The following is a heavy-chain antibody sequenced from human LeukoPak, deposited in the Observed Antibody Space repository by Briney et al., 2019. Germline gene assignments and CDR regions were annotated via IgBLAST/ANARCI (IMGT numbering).Heavy chain of an antibody. CDR1: GGTFSSYA. J-gene: IGHJ4*02. V-gene: IGHV1-69*04. CDR3: ARHRTYYYGSGSYISRPYFDY. Sequence: SVKVSCKASGGTFSSYAISWVRQAPGQGLEWMGRIIPILGIANYAQKFQGRVTITADKSTSTAYMELSSLRSEDTAVYYCARHRTYYYGSGSYISRPYFDYWGQGTLVTVSS. D-gene: IGHD3-10*01. CDR2: IIPILGIA.